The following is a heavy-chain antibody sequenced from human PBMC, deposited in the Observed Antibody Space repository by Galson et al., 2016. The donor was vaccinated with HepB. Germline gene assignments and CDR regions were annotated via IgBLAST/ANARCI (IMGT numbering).Heavy chain of an antibody. CDR1: GFSVSGKY. Sequence: SLRLSCAASGFSVSGKYMSWARQAPGKGLEWVSAILSGDATYYIDSVKGRFTISRDTSKNTLYLQMNNLRAEDTAIYYCEGYSDPFDIWGQGTMVTGSS. D-gene: IGHD3-22*01. CDR3: EGYSDPFDI. J-gene: IGHJ3*02. CDR2: ILSGDAT. V-gene: IGHV3-53*01.